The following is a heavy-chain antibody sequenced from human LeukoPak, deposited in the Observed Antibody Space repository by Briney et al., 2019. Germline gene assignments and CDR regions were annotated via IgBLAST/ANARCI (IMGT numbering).Heavy chain of an antibody. CDR3: ARDHRPDSGYDFAY. CDR1: GFTFSSYS. J-gene: IGHJ4*02. CDR2: ISSSSSYI. Sequence: GGSLRLSCAASGFTFSSYSMNWVRQAPGKGLEWVSSISSSSSYIYYADSVKGRFTISRDNAKTSLYLQMNSLRAEDTAVYYCARDHRPDSGYDFAYWGQGTLVTVSS. V-gene: IGHV3-21*01. D-gene: IGHD5-12*01.